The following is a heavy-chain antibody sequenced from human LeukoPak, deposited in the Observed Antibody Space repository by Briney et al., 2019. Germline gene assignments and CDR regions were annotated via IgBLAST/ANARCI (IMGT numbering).Heavy chain of an antibody. CDR2: ISAYNGNT. CDR3: ARTQSNTYYYDSSGEEPFDY. D-gene: IGHD3-22*01. CDR1: GYTFTSYG. Sequence: GASVKVSCKASGYTFTSYGISWVRQAPGQGPEWMGWISAYNGNTNYAQKLQGRVTMTTDTSTSTAYMELRSLRSDDTAVYYCARTQSNTYYYDSSGEEPFDYWGQGTLVTVSS. J-gene: IGHJ4*02. V-gene: IGHV1-18*01.